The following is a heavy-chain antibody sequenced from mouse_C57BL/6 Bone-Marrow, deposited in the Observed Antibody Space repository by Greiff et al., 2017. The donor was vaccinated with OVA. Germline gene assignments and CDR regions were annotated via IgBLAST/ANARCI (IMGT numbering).Heavy chain of an antibody. D-gene: IGHD2-4*01. J-gene: IGHJ3*01. CDR2: INPSNGGT. V-gene: IGHV1-53*01. Sequence: QVHVKQPGTELVKPGASVKLSCKASGYTFTSYWMHWVKQRPGQGLEWIGNINPSNGGTNYNEKFKSKATLTVDKSSSTAYMQLSSLTSEDSAVYYCARTLYYDYSPFAYWGQGTLVTVSA. CDR1: GYTFTSYW. CDR3: ARTLYYDYSPFAY.